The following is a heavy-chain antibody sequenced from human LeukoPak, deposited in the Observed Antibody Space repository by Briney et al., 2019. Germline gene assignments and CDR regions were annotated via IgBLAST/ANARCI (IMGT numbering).Heavy chain of an antibody. CDR3: ARRIAGSGSDY. V-gene: IGHV5-51*01. CDR1: GYSFTAYW. J-gene: IGHJ4*02. D-gene: IGHD2/OR15-2a*01. Sequence: GESLKISCKASGYSFTAYWIGWVRQMPGKGLEWMGIIYPDDSDTRYSPSFQGQVTISVDKSISTAYLQWSSLKASDSAIYFCARRIAGSGSDYWGQGTLVTVSS. CDR2: IYPDDSDT.